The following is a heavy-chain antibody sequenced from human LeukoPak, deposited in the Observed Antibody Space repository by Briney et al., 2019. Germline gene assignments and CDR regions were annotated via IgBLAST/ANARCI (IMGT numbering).Heavy chain of an antibody. Sequence: GGSLRLSCAASGFTFSNYWMNWVRQAPGKGLEWVANIKTDGSETYYVDSVKGRFTISRDNAKNSVYLQMNSLRAEDTAIYYCARTGKFDSWGQGTLVTISA. J-gene: IGHJ5*01. CDR1: GFTFSNYW. CDR3: ARTGKFDS. V-gene: IGHV3-7*05. CDR2: IKTDGSET.